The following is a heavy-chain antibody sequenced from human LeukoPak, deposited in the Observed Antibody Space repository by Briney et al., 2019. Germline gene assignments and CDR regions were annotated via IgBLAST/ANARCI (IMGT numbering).Heavy chain of an antibody. CDR2: IYYSGST. J-gene: IGHJ2*01. CDR1: IFSNYW. Sequence: IFSNYWLSWIRQPPGKGLEWIGYIYYSGSTYYNPSLKSRVTISVDTSKNQFSLKLSSVTAADTAVYYCARGKYSYGRGHNWYFDLWGRGTLVTVSS. D-gene: IGHD5-18*01. V-gene: IGHV4-30-4*01. CDR3: ARGKYSYGRGHNWYFDL.